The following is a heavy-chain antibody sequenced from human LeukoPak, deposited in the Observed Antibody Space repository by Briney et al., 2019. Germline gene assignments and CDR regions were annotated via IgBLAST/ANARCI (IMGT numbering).Heavy chain of an antibody. Sequence: GGSLTLSCAASGFTFSSSAMSWVRQAPGKGLEWVGRISGSSSSGSTDYAHSVKGRFTISRDNSKNTLYLQMNSLRAEDTAVYYCAKSGYNRFDYWGQGTLVTVSS. V-gene: IGHV3-23*01. D-gene: IGHD5-24*01. CDR3: AKSGYNRFDY. CDR1: GFTFSSSA. CDR2: ISGSSSSGST. J-gene: IGHJ4*02.